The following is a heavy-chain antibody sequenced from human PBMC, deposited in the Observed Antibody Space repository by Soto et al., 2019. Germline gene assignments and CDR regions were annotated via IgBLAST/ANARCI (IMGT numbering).Heavy chain of an antibody. CDR3: AKDGSTVDTPLGMDV. CDR2: ISGSGGST. V-gene: IGHV3-23*01. Sequence: EVQLLESGGGLVQPGGSLRLSCAASGFTFTSYAMNWVRQAPGKGLEWVLAISGSGGSTYYADSVKGRFTISRDNSKNTVDLQMNSLRAEDTAVYYCAKDGSTVDTPLGMDVWGQGTTVTVSS. J-gene: IGHJ6*02. D-gene: IGHD5-18*01. CDR1: GFTFTSYA.